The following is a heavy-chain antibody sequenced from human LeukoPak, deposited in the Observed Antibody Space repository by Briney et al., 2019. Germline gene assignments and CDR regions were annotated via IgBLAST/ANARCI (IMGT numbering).Heavy chain of an antibody. Sequence: PGGSLRLSCAASGFTFSGSSILWVRQASGKGLEWVGRIRSKPNSYATSYAASVKGRFTISRDDSKNTAYLQMNSLKPEDTAVYYCTRRGDCSGTSCSDYYYYGMDVWGQGTTGTVSS. CDR2: IRSKPNSYAT. J-gene: IGHJ6*02. CDR3: TRRGDCSGTSCSDYYYYGMDV. CDR1: GFTFSGSS. D-gene: IGHD2-2*01. V-gene: IGHV3-73*01.